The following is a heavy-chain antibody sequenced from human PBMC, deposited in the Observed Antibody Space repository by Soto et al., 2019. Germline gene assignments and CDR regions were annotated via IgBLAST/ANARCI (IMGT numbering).Heavy chain of an antibody. Sequence: SQTLSLTCVISGDSVSSNSAAWNWIRQSPSIGLEWLGRTYYRSKWYNDYAVSVKSRITINPDTSKNQFSLQLNSVTPEDTAVYYWARESKDAFDIWGQGTMVTVSS. CDR2: TYYRSKWYN. D-gene: IGHD4-4*01. CDR1: GDSVSSNSAA. V-gene: IGHV6-1*01. J-gene: IGHJ3*02. CDR3: ARESKDAFDI.